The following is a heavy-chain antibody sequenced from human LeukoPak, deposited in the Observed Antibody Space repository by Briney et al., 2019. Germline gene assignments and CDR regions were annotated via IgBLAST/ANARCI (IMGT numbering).Heavy chain of an antibody. CDR1: GYSISSGYY. J-gene: IGHJ5*02. Sequence: ASETLSLTCAVSGYSISSGYYWVWIRQSPQRGLEWIGNVNHRGQTFYNPPLRGRLTTSVDTSKNQFSLKLTSVTAADTAVYYCARFTISRFDPWGQGILVIVSS. V-gene: IGHV4-38-2*01. CDR2: VNHRGQT. D-gene: IGHD3-3*02. CDR3: ARFTISRFDP.